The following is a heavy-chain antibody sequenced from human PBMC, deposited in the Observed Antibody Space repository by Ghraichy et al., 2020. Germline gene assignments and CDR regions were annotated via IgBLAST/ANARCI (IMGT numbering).Heavy chain of an antibody. CDR1: GFTFSSYE. V-gene: IGHV3-48*03. Sequence: GGSLRLSCAASGFTFSSYEMNWVRQAPGKGLEWVSYISSSGSTIYYADSVKGRFTISRDNAKNSLYLQMNSLRAEDTAVYYCARTGELLLHIDYWGQGTLVTVSS. CDR3: ARTGELLLHIDY. CDR2: ISSSGSTI. D-gene: IGHD1-26*01. J-gene: IGHJ4*02.